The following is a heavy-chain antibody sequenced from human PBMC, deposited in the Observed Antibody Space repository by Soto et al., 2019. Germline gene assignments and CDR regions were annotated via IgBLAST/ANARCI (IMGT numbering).Heavy chain of an antibody. J-gene: IGHJ4*02. CDR3: AKDLFSFVGATRGPY. D-gene: IGHD1-26*01. CDR2: ISGSGGST. V-gene: IGHV3-23*01. Sequence: PGGSLRLSCAASGFTLSSYAMSWVRQAPGKGLEWVSAISGSGGSTYYADSVKGRFTISRDNSKNTLYLQMNSLRAEDTAVYYCAKDLFSFVGATRGPYWGQGALVTVSS. CDR1: GFTLSSYA.